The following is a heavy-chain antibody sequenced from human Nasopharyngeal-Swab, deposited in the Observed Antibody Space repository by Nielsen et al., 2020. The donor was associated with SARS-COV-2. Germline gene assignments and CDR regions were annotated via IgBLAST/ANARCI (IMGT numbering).Heavy chain of an antibody. J-gene: IGHJ3*02. D-gene: IGHD3-22*01. CDR3: ARGEDTRNYYDSSVTDAFDI. CDR1: GGSFSGYY. Sequence: SETLSLTCAVYGGSFSGYYWSWIRQPPGKGLEWIGEINHSGSTNYNPSLKSRVTISVDPSKNQFSLKLSSVTAADTAVYYCARGEDTRNYYDSSVTDAFDIWGQGTMVTVSS. V-gene: IGHV4-34*01. CDR2: INHSGST.